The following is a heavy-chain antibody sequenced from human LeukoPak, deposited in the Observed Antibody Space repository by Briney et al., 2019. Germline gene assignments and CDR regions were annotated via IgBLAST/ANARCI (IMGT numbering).Heavy chain of an antibody. CDR2: ISSNGGST. CDR1: GFTFSSYA. J-gene: IGHJ5*02. D-gene: IGHD2-15*01. CDR3: ARSRMVGGLDP. V-gene: IGHV3-64*02. Sequence: PGGSLRLSCAASGFTFSSYAMHWVRQAPGKGLEYVSAISSNGGSTYYADSVKGRFTISRDNSKNTLYLQMGGLRAEDMAVYYCARSRMVGGLDPWGQGTLVTVSS.